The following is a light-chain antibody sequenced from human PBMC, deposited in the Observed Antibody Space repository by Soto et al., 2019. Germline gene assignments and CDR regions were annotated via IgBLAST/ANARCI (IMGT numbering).Light chain of an antibody. J-gene: IGKJ4*01. V-gene: IGKV3-20*01. CDR2: GAS. CDR3: QQYGNSPRLT. Sequence: EIVLTQSPGTLSLSPGERATLSCRASQSVRSSYLAWYQQKPGQAPRLLIYGASSRATGIPDRFSGSGSGTDFTLTISRLEPEDFAVFYCQQYGNSPRLTFGGGTKVEIK. CDR1: QSVRSSY.